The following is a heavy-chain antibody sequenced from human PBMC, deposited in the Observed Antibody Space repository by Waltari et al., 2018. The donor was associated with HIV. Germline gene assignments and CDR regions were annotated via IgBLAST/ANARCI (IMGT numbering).Heavy chain of an antibody. D-gene: IGHD6-19*01. CDR1: GGSLSSYY. V-gene: IGHV4-59*01. Sequence: QVQLQESGPGLVKPSETLSLTCSVSGGSLSSYYWSWIRQPPGKGLEWIGYIYDSGSTNYNPSLKSRISRSLDTSKDQFSLKVGFVTAADTAVYYCARTVAGTFYYYGLDVWGQGTTVTVSS. J-gene: IGHJ6*02. CDR2: IYDSGST. CDR3: ARTVAGTFYYYGLDV.